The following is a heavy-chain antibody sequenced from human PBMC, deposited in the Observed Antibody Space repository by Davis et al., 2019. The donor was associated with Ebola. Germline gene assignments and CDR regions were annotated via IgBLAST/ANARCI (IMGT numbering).Heavy chain of an antibody. CDR2: IYYSGST. V-gene: IGHV4-59*01. Sequence: SETLSLTRTVSGGSISSYYWSWIRQPPGKGLEWIGYIYYSGSTNYNPSLKSRVTISVDTSKNQFSLKLSSVTAADTAVYYCARLPSEVAGLDYWGQGTLVTVSS. CDR1: GGSISSYY. J-gene: IGHJ4*02. CDR3: ARLPSEVAGLDY. D-gene: IGHD6-19*01.